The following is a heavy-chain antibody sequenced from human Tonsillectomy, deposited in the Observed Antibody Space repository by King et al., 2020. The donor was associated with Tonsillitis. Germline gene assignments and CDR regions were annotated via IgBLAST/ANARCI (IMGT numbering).Heavy chain of an antibody. J-gene: IGHJ4*02. Sequence: VQLQESGPGLVKPSETLSLTCTVSGGSISSYYWSWIRQPPGKGLEWIGYIYYSGSTNYNPSLKSQVTISVDTSKNQFSLKLSSVTAADTAVYYCARDQNYYDSSGYYRGGFDYWGQGTLVTVSS. V-gene: IGHV4-59*01. D-gene: IGHD3-22*01. CDR3: ARDQNYYDSSGYYRGGFDY. CDR1: GGSISSYY. CDR2: IYYSGST.